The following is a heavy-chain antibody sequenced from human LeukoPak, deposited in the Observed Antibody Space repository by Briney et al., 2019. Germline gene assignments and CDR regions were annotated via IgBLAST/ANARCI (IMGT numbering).Heavy chain of an antibody. Sequence: PSETLSLTCTVSGGSISSYYWSWIRQPPGKGLEWIGYIYYSGSTNYNPSLKSRVTISVDTSKNQFSLKLSSVTAADTAVYYCARRYYGAGSYSLDPWGQGTLASVRS. CDR3: ARRYYGAGSYSLDP. V-gene: IGHV4-59*08. CDR1: GGSISSYY. J-gene: IGHJ5*02. CDR2: IYYSGST. D-gene: IGHD3-10*01.